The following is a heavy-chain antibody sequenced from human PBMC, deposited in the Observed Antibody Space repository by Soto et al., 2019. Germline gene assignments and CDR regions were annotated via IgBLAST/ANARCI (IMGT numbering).Heavy chain of an antibody. D-gene: IGHD2-15*01. CDR3: TSHCSGGSCYQTPNWFDP. Sequence: PSETLSLTCTVSGGSISSYYWSWIRQPPGKGLEWIGYIYYSGSTNYNPSLKSRVTISVDTSKNQFSLKLSSVTAAGTAVYYCTSHCSGGSCYQTPNWFDPWGQGTLVTVSS. J-gene: IGHJ5*02. CDR1: GGSISSYY. V-gene: IGHV4-59*12. CDR2: IYYSGST.